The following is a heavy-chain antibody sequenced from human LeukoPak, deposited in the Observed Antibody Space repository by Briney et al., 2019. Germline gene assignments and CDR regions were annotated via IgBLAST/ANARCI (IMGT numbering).Heavy chain of an antibody. Sequence: ARSLRLSCAASGFTFSNYALHWVRQGPPKGLERVALIWYDGTNKYYADSLKSRFTISRENSKKTDYLQMNSSGTAETAVSYCARIGSSTWAKPLHFDFWGQGTLVSVSS. J-gene: IGHJ4*02. CDR2: IWYDGTNK. CDR1: GFTFSNYA. D-gene: IGHD2-2*01. CDR3: ARIGSSTWAKPLHFDF. V-gene: IGHV3-30*04.